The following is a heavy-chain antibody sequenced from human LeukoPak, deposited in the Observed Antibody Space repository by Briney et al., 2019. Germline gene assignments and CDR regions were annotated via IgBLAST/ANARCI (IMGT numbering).Heavy chain of an antibody. V-gene: IGHV4-39*07. CDR1: GASISGSGYY. CDR2: IYYTGNT. Sequence: ASETLSLTCAVSGASISGSGYYLGWIRQPPGKGLEWIGNIYYTGNTYYNASLQSRVTISIDTSKNQFSLKLSSVTAADTAVYYCAREAVFGVVTNYMDVWGKGTTVTVSS. CDR3: AREAVFGVVTNYMDV. J-gene: IGHJ6*03. D-gene: IGHD3-3*01.